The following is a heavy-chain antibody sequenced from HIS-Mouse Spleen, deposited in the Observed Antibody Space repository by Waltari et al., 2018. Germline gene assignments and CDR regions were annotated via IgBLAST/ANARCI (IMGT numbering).Heavy chain of an antibody. CDR1: GFTFSRYW. CDR2: IKQDGSEK. V-gene: IGHV3-7*01. CDR3: ARSQWLVH. J-gene: IGHJ4*02. Sequence: EVQLVESGGGLVQPGGSLRLSCPPSGFTFSRYWTSWVRQAPGKGLEWVANIKQDGSEKYYVDSVKGRFTISRDNAKNSLYLQMNSLRAEDTAVYYCARSQWLVHWGQGTLVTVSS. D-gene: IGHD6-19*01.